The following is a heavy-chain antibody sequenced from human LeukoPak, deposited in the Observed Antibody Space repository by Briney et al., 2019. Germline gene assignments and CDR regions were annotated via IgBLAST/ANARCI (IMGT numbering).Heavy chain of an antibody. CDR3: ARDNGQAITIFGFDP. V-gene: IGHV4-4*08. CDR2: FHNSGTS. D-gene: IGHD3-3*01. Sequence: SETLSLTCTVSDDSISDYYRGWIRQPPGKGLEWIGYFHNSGTSTYNPSLKSRVTISVDTSKNQFSLKLSSVTAADTAVYYCARDNGQAITIFGFDPWGQGTLVTVSS. CDR1: DDSISDYY. J-gene: IGHJ5*02.